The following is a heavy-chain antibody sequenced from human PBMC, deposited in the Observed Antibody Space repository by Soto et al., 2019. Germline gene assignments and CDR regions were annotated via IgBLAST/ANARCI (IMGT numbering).Heavy chain of an antibody. CDR2: IYYSGST. CDR1: SGSISSYY. V-gene: IGHV4-59*08. CDR3: ARLGRYYQSLDP. D-gene: IGHD3-22*01. J-gene: IGHJ5*02. Sequence: SETLSLTYTVCSGSISSYYWTWIRQPRGKGGEWIGYIYYSGSTIYNPSLKSRVTISVDTSKNQFSRKLTSVTAADTAVYYCARLGRYYQSLDPWGPGTPVTVSS.